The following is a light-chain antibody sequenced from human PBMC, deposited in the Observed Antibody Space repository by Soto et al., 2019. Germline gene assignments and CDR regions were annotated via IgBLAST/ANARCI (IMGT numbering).Light chain of an antibody. CDR3: QEYGSSPLT. V-gene: IGKV3-20*01. CDR2: GAS. CDR1: QSVSSSY. J-gene: IGKJ4*01. Sequence: EMVLTQSPGTLSLSPGERATLSCRASQSVSSSYLAWYQQKPGQAPRLLIDGASSRAASIPDRFSGSGSGTDYTLNIGSLELYDFEVYYWQEYGSSPLTFGGGTKVEIK.